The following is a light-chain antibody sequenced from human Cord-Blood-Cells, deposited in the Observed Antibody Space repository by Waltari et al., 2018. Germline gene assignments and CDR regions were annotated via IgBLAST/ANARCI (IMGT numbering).Light chain of an antibody. CDR2: DVS. CDR1: SSDVGGYNY. CDR3: CSYAGSYTWV. V-gene: IGLV2-11*01. J-gene: IGLJ3*02. Sequence: QSALTQPRPVSGSPGQSVTISCTGTSSDVGGYNYVSWYQQHPGKAPKLMIYDVSKRPSGLPDRFSGSKSGNTASLTISGLQAEDEADYYCCSYAGSYTWVFGGGTKLTVL.